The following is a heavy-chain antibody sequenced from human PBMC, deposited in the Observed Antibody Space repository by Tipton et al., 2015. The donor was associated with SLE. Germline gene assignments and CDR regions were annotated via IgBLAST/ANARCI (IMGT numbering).Heavy chain of an antibody. CDR3: ARDRRLIAAPSFWWYFEL. CDR1: GGSISSYY. J-gene: IGHJ2*01. V-gene: IGHV4-4*08. Sequence: TLSLTCTVFGGSISSYYLSWIRQPAGKGLECIGQIHSSGSTHNNPTLKSRVTISVDTSKNQFSLKLSSVPAADTAVYYCARDRRLIAAPSFWWYFELWGRGTLVTVSS. D-gene: IGHD3-16*02. CDR2: IHSSGST.